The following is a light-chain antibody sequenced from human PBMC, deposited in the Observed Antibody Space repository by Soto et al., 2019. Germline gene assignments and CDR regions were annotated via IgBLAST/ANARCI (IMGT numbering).Light chain of an antibody. V-gene: IGKV3-11*01. Sequence: EIVSTQSPATLSLSLGERATLSCRASQNINTYLVWYQQKPGQTPRLLIYDASKRATGIPDRFSGSGSGTDFTLSISSLAPEDFALYYCQQRSSWPRVFGGGTKVEI. CDR1: QNINTY. J-gene: IGKJ4*01. CDR2: DAS. CDR3: QQRSSWPRV.